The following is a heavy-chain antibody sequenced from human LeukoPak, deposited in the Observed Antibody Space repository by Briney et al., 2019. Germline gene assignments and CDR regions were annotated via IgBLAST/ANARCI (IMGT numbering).Heavy chain of an antibody. V-gene: IGHV4-34*01. J-gene: IGHJ4*02. CDR3: ARQGSRLLEWLLGDRRYFDY. Sequence: PSETLSLTCAVYGGSFSGYYWSWIRQPPGKGLEWIGEINHSGSTNYNPSLKSRVTISVDTSKNQFSLKLSSVTAADTAVYYCARQGSRLLEWLLGDRRYFDYWGQGTLVTVSS. CDR1: GGSFSGYY. CDR2: INHSGST. D-gene: IGHD3-3*01.